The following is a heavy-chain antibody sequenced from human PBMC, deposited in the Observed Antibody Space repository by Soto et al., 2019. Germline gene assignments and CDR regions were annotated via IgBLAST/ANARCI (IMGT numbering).Heavy chain of an antibody. Sequence: PGGSLRLSCAASGFTFSSYWMSWVRQAPGKGLEWVANIKQDGSEKYYVDSVKGRFTISRDNAKNSLYLQMNSLRAEDTAVYYCAKTYYDYIWGSYRPIAEYFQHWGQGTLVTVSS. CDR1: GFTFSSYW. CDR2: IKQDGSEK. CDR3: AKTYYDYIWGSYRPIAEYFQH. J-gene: IGHJ1*01. D-gene: IGHD3-16*02. V-gene: IGHV3-7*01.